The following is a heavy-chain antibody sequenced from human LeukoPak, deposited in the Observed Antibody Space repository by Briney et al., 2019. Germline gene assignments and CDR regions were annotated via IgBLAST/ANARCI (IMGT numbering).Heavy chain of an antibody. CDR2: INSDGSST. Sequence: GGSLRLSCAASGFTFSSYWMSWVRQAPGKGLVWVSIINSDGSSTNYADSVKGRFTISRDDAKNTLYLQMNSLTVEDTAVYYCARDRAYASDIWGQGTMVTVSS. CDR3: ARDRAYASDI. CDR1: GFTFSSYW. V-gene: IGHV3-74*01. J-gene: IGHJ3*02.